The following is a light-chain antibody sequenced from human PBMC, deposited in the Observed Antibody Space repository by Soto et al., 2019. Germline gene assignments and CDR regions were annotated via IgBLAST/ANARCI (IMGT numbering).Light chain of an antibody. J-gene: IGKJ1*01. CDR2: GAS. Sequence: EIVVTQSPATLSLSPGDRSTLSCMASKSVSRRYLAWYQQKDGKAPRLLIYGASSRATGIPDRSSGSGSGTDFTLTISRLEPEDFAVYYCQQYGSSLWTFGQGTKVDIK. V-gene: IGKV3-20*01. CDR3: QQYGSSLWT. CDR1: KSVSRRY.